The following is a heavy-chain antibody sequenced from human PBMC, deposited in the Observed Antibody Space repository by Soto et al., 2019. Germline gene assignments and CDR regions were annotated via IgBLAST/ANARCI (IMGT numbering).Heavy chain of an antibody. CDR1: GFTFSTYA. J-gene: IGHJ4*02. D-gene: IGHD3-16*02. V-gene: IGHV3-23*01. CDR3: ADGGEWSFNFVY. Sequence: GGSLRLSCAASGFTFSTYAMSWVRQAPGKGLERVVGISASGDNSYYADSVKGRFTISRDNSKGILYLQMNNLRAEDTAVYYCADGGEWSFNFVYWGRGTLVAVAS. CDR2: ISASGDNS.